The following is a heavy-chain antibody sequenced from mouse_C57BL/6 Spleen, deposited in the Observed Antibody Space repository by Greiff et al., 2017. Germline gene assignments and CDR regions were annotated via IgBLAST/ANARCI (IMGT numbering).Heavy chain of an antibody. J-gene: IGHJ1*03. Sequence: EVKLMESGGDLVKPGGSLKLSCAASGFTFSSYGMSWVRQTPDKRLEWVATISSGGSYTYYPDSVKGRFTISRDNAKNTLYLQMSSLKSEDTAMYYCARPYYYGSSSYFDVWGTGTTVTVSS. CDR3: ARPYYYGSSSYFDV. V-gene: IGHV5-6*01. CDR2: ISSGGSYT. D-gene: IGHD1-1*01. CDR1: GFTFSSYG.